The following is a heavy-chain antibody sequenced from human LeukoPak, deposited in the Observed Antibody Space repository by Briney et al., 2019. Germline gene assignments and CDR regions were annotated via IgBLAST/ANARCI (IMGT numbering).Heavy chain of an antibody. J-gene: IGHJ4*02. D-gene: IGHD6-13*01. CDR3: AKSPAGSSWPSIDY. CDR2: ISGSGGST. V-gene: IGHV3-23*01. CDR1: GFTLSNYA. Sequence: GSLRLSCEASGFTLSNYAMSWVRQAPGKGLECVSPISGSGGSTYYRDSVKGRFTVSRDNSKNTLYLQMNSLRAEDTAVYYCAKSPAGSSWPSIDYWGQGTLVTVSS.